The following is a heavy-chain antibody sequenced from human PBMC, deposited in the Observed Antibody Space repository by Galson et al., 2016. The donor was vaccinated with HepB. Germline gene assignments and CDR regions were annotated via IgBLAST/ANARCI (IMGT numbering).Heavy chain of an antibody. CDR2: TLYDGSKN. CDR1: GFTFSRYA. J-gene: IGHJ4*02. D-gene: IGHD6-19*01. Sequence: SLRLSCAASGFTFSRYAMYWVRQAPGKGLEWVASTLYDGSKNFYADSARGRFAISRDNSKNTLYLQKDSLTAEDTAVYYSARTGQSSGWYSIKYVENFYYFDYWGQGALVTVSP. V-gene: IGHV3-30*09. CDR3: ARTGQSSGWYSIKYVENFYYFDY.